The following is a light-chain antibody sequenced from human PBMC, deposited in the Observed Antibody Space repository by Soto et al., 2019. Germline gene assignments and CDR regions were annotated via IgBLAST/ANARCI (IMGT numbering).Light chain of an antibody. CDR2: WAS. CDR1: QSVLYSSSNKHY. V-gene: IGKV4-1*01. Sequence: DIVMTQSPDSLAVSLGERATINCRSSQSVLYSSSNKHYLAWYQQKPGQPPKLLIYWASTRESGVPDLFSGSGSGTDFTLTISSLQAEDVAVYYCQQYCSSPWTFGQGTKVEIK. CDR3: QQYCSSPWT. J-gene: IGKJ1*01.